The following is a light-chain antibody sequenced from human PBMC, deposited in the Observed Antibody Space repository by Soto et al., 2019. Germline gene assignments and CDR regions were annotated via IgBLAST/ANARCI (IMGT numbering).Light chain of an antibody. J-gene: IGKJ1*01. Sequence: EIVMPQSPATLSVSPGERATLSCRAIHSVSIDLACYQQTPGQSPRLLIDGASTRATGIPVRFSGSASGTEFTLTISSLQSEDFTVYYCQQYNMWPLTFGQGTKVDIK. CDR2: GAS. CDR3: QQYNMWPLT. CDR1: HSVSID. V-gene: IGKV3-15*01.